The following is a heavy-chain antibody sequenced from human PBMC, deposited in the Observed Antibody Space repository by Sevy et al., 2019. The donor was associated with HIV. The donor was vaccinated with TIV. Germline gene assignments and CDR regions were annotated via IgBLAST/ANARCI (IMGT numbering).Heavy chain of an antibody. CDR3: AKATFYGGDYYYGMDV. J-gene: IGHJ6*02. CDR2: ISWNSGSI. CDR1: GFTFADYA. D-gene: IGHD4-17*01. V-gene: IGHV3-9*01. Sequence: GGSLRLSCAASGFTFADYAMHWVRQAPGKGLEWVSGISWNSGSIVYADSVKGRFTISRDNAKNSLYLQMNSLRAEDTALYYCAKATFYGGDYYYGMDVWGQGTTVTVSS.